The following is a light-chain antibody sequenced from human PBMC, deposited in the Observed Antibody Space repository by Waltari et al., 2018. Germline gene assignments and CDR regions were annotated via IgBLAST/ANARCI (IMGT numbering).Light chain of an antibody. J-gene: IGKJ1*01. CDR2: KAS. CDR3: LQYNCEPRT. V-gene: IGKV1-5*03. Sequence: DIQMTQSPSTLSAPVGDRVTITCRASQNINTWLAWHQQKPGKAPNLLIYKASSLESGVPSRFSGSGSGTEFTLTISSLQPDDFATYYCLQYNCEPRTFGQGTKVEVK. CDR1: QNINTW.